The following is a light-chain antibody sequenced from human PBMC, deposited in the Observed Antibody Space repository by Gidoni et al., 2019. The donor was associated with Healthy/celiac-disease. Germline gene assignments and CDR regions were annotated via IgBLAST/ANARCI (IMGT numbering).Light chain of an antibody. CDR1: QSVSSY. Sequence: EIVLTQSPATLSLSPGERATLSCSVSQSVSSYLAWYQQKPGQAPRLLIYDASNRATGIPARFSGSGSGTDFTLTISSLEPEDVAVYYGQQRSNWPPTITFGQGTRLEIK. CDR3: QQRSNWPPTIT. J-gene: IGKJ5*01. CDR2: DAS. V-gene: IGKV3-11*01.